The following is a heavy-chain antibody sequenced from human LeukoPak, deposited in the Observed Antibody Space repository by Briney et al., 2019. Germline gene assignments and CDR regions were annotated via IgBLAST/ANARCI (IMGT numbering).Heavy chain of an antibody. CDR3: ATRNDYGDYIFDY. Sequence: ASVKVSCKVSGYTLTELSVHWVRQAPGKGLEWMGGFDPEDGETIYAQKFQGRVTMTEDTSTDTAYMELSSLRSEDTAVYYCATRNDYGDYIFDYWGQGTLVTVSS. V-gene: IGHV1-24*01. D-gene: IGHD4-17*01. CDR1: GYTLTELS. J-gene: IGHJ4*02. CDR2: FDPEDGET.